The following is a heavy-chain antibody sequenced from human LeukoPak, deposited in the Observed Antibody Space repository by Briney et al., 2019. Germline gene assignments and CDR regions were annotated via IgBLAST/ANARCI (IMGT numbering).Heavy chain of an antibody. Sequence: ASVKVSCKASGYTFTSYYMHWVRQAPGQGLEWMGIINPSGGSTSYAQKFQGRVTMTRDTSTSTVYMELSSLRSEDTAVYYCARGLRITIFGVVNDNWFDPGARGTLVTVSS. V-gene: IGHV1-46*01. CDR1: GYTFTSYY. J-gene: IGHJ5*02. CDR3: ARGLRITIFGVVNDNWFDP. D-gene: IGHD3-3*01. CDR2: INPSGGST.